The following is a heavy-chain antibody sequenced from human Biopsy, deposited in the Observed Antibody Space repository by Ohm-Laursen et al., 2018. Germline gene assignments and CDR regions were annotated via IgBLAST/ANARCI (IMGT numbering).Heavy chain of an antibody. CDR1: GDPFNGYY. D-gene: IGHD3-22*01. V-gene: IGHV4-34*01. J-gene: IGHJ6*02. CDR3: VRGVDYYDPYHYYALDV. Sequence: SQTLSLTCAVYGDPFNGYYWSWIRQTPGKGLEWIGEINHSGRTNYNPSLKSRVTISVDTSKNQFSLKVRSVTAADTAVYYCVRGVDYYDPYHYYALDVWGQGTTVTVSS. CDR2: INHSGRT.